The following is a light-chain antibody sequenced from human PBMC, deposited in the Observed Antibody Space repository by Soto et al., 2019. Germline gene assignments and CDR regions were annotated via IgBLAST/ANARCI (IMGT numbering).Light chain of an antibody. J-gene: IGLJ1*01. CDR2: GNS. CDR3: QSYDSSLSGSSV. CDR1: SSKNGAGYD. Sequence: SVLTQPPPLSWAPGPRGTISCTGSSSKNGAGYDVHWYQQLPGTAPKLLIYGNSNRPSGVPDRFSGSKSGTSASLAITGLQAEDEADYYCQSYDSSLSGSSVFGTGTKHTVL. V-gene: IGLV1-40*01.